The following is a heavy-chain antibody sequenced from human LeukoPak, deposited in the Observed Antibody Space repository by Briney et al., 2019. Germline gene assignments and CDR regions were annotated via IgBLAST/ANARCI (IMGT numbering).Heavy chain of an antibody. CDR2: IWYDGSNK. CDR1: GFTFSSYT. D-gene: IGHD3-22*01. J-gene: IGHJ3*02. CDR3: ARGSLYYDSKSKSGAFDI. V-gene: IGHV3-33*08. Sequence: GRSLRLSCAASGFTFSSYTMHWVRQAPGKGLEWVAVIWYDGSNKYYADSVKGRFTISRDNSKNTLYLQMNSLRAEDTAVYYCARGSLYYDSKSKSGAFDIWGQGTMVTVSS.